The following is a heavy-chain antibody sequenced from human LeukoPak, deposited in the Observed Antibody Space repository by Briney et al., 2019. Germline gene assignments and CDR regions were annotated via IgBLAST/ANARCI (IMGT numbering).Heavy chain of an antibody. CDR2: IRSKAYGGTT. CDR3: TRDKAPYSFGP. Sequence: GGSLRLSCTASGFTFGDYAMSWVRQAPGKGLEWVGFIRSKAYGGTTEYAASVKGRFTISRDDSKSIAYLQMNSLKTEDTAVYYCTRDKAPYSFGPWGQGTLVTVSS. V-gene: IGHV3-49*04. J-gene: IGHJ5*02. CDR1: GFTFGDYA. D-gene: IGHD4-11*01.